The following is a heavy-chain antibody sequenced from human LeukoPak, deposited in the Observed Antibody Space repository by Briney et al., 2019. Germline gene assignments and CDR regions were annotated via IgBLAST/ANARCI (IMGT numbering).Heavy chain of an antibody. CDR2: IYYSGST. Sequence: SETLSLTCTVSGGSISSGGYYWSWIRQHPGKGLEWIGYIYYSGSTYYNPSLKSRVTISVDTSKNQFSLKLSSVTAADTAVYYCAREKDYGDESLFDYWGQGTLVTVSS. D-gene: IGHD4-17*01. CDR1: GGSISSGGYY. CDR3: AREKDYGDESLFDY. V-gene: IGHV4-31*03. J-gene: IGHJ4*02.